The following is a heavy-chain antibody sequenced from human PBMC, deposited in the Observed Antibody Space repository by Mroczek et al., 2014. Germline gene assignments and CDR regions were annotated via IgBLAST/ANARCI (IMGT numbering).Heavy chain of an antibody. D-gene: IGHD2-15*01. V-gene: IGHV4-61*02. CDR1: GGSISSGSYY. J-gene: IGHJ6*03. Sequence: QVQLQESGPGLVKPSQTLSLTCTVSGGSISSGSYYWSWIRQPAGKGLEWIGRIYTSGSTNYNPSLKSRVTMSVDTSKNQFSLKLSSVTAADTAVYYCAREIVVVVAARDYYYYYYMDVWGKGTTVTVSS. CDR3: AREIVVVVAARDYYYYYYMDV. CDR2: IYTSGST.